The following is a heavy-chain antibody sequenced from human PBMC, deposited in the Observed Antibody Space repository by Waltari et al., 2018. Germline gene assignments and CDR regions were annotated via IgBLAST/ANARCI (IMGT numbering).Heavy chain of an antibody. J-gene: IGHJ4*02. Sequence: QVQLQESGPGLVMPSQTLSLTCTVSGDSVNNEDSPWSWSRKPPEKGLEWIGYISYSAGTSYNPSLKSRVTISIDTSTNQFSLKLDSVTAADTAVYFCARAVTGTSNYDHWGQGTLVTVSS. D-gene: IGHD7-27*01. CDR2: ISYSAGT. V-gene: IGHV4-30-4*08. CDR1: GDSVNNEDSP. CDR3: ARAVTGTSNYDH.